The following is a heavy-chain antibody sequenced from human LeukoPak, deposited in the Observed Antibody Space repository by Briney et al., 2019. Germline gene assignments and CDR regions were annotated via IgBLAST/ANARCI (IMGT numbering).Heavy chain of an antibody. CDR3: ARGGSSWSPPYYYYMDV. Sequence: GASVKVSCKASGYTFTGYYMHWVRQAPGQGLEWMGWINPNSGGTNYAQKFQGRVTMTRDTSISTAYMELSRLRSDDTAVYYCARGGSSWSPPYYYYMDVWGKGTTVTISS. CDR2: INPNSGGT. CDR1: GYTFTGYY. J-gene: IGHJ6*03. V-gene: IGHV1-2*02. D-gene: IGHD6-13*01.